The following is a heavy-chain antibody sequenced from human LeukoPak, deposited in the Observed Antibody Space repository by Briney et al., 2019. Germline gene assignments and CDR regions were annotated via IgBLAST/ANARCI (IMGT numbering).Heavy chain of an antibody. Sequence: GGSLRLSCAASGFTFSSYATHWVRQAPGKGLEWVAVISYDGSNTYYADSVKGRFTISRDNSKNTLFLQVNSLRVEDTAVYYCARDLLGAVAGKGGFDYWGQGTLVTVSS. CDR3: ARDLLGAVAGKGGFDY. V-gene: IGHV3-30-3*01. CDR1: GFTFSSYA. J-gene: IGHJ4*02. CDR2: ISYDGSNT. D-gene: IGHD6-19*01.